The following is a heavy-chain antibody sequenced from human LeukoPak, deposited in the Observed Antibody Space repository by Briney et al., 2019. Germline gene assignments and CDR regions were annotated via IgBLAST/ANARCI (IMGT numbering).Heavy chain of an antibody. Sequence: SETLSLTCTVSGGSISSYYWSWIRQPPGKGLEWIGYIYYSGSTNYSPSLKSRVTISVDTSKNQFSLKLSSVTAADTAVYYCARFKRAGGWSYFDYWGQGTLVTVSS. CDR1: GGSISSYY. V-gene: IGHV4-59*01. D-gene: IGHD6-19*01. CDR3: ARFKRAGGWSYFDY. CDR2: IYYSGST. J-gene: IGHJ4*02.